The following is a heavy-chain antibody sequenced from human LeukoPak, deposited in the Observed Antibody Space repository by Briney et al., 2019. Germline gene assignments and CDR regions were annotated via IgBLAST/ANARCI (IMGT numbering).Heavy chain of an antibody. Sequence: PSETLSLTCAVYGGSFSGYYCSWIRQPPGKGLEWIGEINHSGSTNYNPSLKSRVTISVDTSKNQFSLKLSSVTAADTAVYYCARSFRRYYYGSGSYLYFDYWGQGTLVTVSS. J-gene: IGHJ4*02. V-gene: IGHV4-34*01. D-gene: IGHD3-10*01. CDR3: ARSFRRYYYGSGSYLYFDY. CDR1: GGSFSGYY. CDR2: INHSGST.